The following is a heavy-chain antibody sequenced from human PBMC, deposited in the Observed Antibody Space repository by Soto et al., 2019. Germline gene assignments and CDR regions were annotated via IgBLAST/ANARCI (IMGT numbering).Heavy chain of an antibody. J-gene: IGHJ4*02. D-gene: IGHD4-17*01. CDR1: GGSISSSSYY. V-gene: IGHV4-39*01. CDR3: ARLDYGDCLDY. Sequence: SETLSLTCTVSGGSISSSSYYCACIRQPPGKGLEWIGSIYYSGSTYYNPSLKSRGTISVDTSKNQFSLKLSSGTAAGTALYYCARLDYGDCLDYWGQRTLVPGSS. CDR2: IYYSGST.